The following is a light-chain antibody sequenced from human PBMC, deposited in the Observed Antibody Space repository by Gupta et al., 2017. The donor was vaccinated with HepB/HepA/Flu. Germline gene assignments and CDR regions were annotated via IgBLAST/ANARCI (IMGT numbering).Light chain of an antibody. V-gene: IGLV2-11*01. J-gene: IGLJ1*01. CDR1: SSDVGGYNY. Sequence: QSALTQPRSVSGSPGQSVTISCTGTSSDVGGYNYVSWYQQHPGKAPKLMIYDVSKRPSGVPDRFSGSKSGNTASLTISGLQAEDEADYYCGSYAGSYTYVFGTGTKVTAL. CDR3: GSYAGSYTYV. CDR2: DVS.